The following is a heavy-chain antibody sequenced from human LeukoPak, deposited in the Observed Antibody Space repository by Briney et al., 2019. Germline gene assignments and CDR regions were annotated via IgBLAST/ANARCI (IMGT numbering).Heavy chain of an antibody. CDR2: ISGSGDST. J-gene: IGHJ4*02. Sequence: GGSLRLSCAASGFTFSSFAMNWVRQAPGKGLEWVSAISGSGDSTYYGDSVKGRFTISRDNSKNTLYLQMNSLRAEDTAVYYCAKTRPLDSSSWSHGDYWGQGTLVTVSS. V-gene: IGHV3-23*01. CDR3: AKTRPLDSSSWSHGDY. D-gene: IGHD6-13*01. CDR1: GFTFSSFA.